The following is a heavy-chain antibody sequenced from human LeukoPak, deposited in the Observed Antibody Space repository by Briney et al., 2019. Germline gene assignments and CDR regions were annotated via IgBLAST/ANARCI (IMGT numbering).Heavy chain of an antibody. Sequence: GGSLRLSCAASGFTFSSYAMSWVRQAPGKGLEWVSAISGSGGSTYYADSVKGRFTISRDNSKNTLYLQMNSLRAEDTAVYYCAKDHYYDRSGYYGGWFDPWGQGTLVTVSS. J-gene: IGHJ5*02. D-gene: IGHD3-22*01. V-gene: IGHV3-23*01. CDR3: AKDHYYDRSGYYGGWFDP. CDR1: GFTFSSYA. CDR2: ISGSGGST.